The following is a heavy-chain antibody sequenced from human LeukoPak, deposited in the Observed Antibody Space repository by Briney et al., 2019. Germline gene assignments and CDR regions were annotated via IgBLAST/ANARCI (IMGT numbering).Heavy chain of an antibody. Sequence: SETLSLTYTVSGGSISSSYWSWIRQAPGKGLEWIGYIYSSGSTNYNPSLKSRVTISVDTSKNQFSLKLSSVTAADTAVYYCARRAQYSSGWYDAFDIWGQGTMVTVSS. V-gene: IGHV4-59*08. D-gene: IGHD6-19*01. CDR2: IYSSGST. J-gene: IGHJ3*02. CDR1: GGSISSSY. CDR3: ARRAQYSSGWYDAFDI.